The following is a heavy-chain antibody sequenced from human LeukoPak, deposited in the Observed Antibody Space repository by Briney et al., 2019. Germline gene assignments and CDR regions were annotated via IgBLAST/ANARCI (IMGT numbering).Heavy chain of an antibody. J-gene: IGHJ3*02. Sequence: GGSLRLSCAASGFTFSSYWMSWVRQAPGKGLEWVANIKQDGSEKYYVDSVKGRFTISRDNAKNSLYLQMNSLRAEDTAVYYCARDYREGELLHDAFDIWGQGTMVTVSP. V-gene: IGHV3-7*01. CDR3: ARDYREGELLHDAFDI. D-gene: IGHD1-26*01. CDR1: GFTFSSYW. CDR2: IKQDGSEK.